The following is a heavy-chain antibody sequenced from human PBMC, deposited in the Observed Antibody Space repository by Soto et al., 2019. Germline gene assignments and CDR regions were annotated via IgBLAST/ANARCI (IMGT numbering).Heavy chain of an antibody. CDR3: ARDDQYCTNGVCSPVGQPGVGYYYYCMDV. D-gene: IGHD2-8*01. J-gene: IGHJ6*02. CDR2: FSTYNGNT. Sequence: QVQLVQSGTEVKKPGASVKVSCKASGYTFISYGISWVRQAPGQGLEWLGWFSTYNGNTNYAQKFKGRVTMTTDTSTSTEYMELRSMRSDETAVYYGARDDQYCTNGVCSPVGQPGVGYYYYCMDVWGQGTTVTVSS. V-gene: IGHV1-18*01. CDR1: GYTFISYG.